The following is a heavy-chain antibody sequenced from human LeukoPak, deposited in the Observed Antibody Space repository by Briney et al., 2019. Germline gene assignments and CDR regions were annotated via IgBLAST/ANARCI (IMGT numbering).Heavy chain of an antibody. CDR3: ARDPTYYGVNSFDF. D-gene: IGHD4-17*01. Sequence: GGSLRLSCAASGFTFSSYAMHWVRQAPGKGLEWVAVISYDGSKEYYADSVKGRFTISRGNSKNTLYLQMNSLRAEDTAVYYCARDPTYYGVNSFDFWGQGTLVTVSS. CDR1: GFTFSSYA. V-gene: IGHV3-30-3*01. J-gene: IGHJ4*02. CDR2: ISYDGSKE.